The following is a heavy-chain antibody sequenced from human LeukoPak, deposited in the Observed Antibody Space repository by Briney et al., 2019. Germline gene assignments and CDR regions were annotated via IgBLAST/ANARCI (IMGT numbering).Heavy chain of an antibody. D-gene: IGHD3-9*01. J-gene: IGHJ3*02. CDR1: GGSFSGYY. CDR2: INHSGST. CDR3: ARSLRYFDWYEDAFDI. V-gene: IGHV4-34*01. Sequence: SETLSLTCAVYGGSFSGYYWSWIRQPPGKGLEWIGEINHSGSTNYNPSLKSRVTISVGTSKNQFSLKLSSVTAADTAVYYCARSLRYFDWYEDAFDIWGQGTMVTVSS.